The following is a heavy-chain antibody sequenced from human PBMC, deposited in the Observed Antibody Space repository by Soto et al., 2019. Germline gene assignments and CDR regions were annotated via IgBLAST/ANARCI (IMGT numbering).Heavy chain of an antibody. CDR2: INHSGTT. D-gene: IGHD3-3*01. V-gene: IGHV4-34*01. CDR1: GGSFSGYY. Sequence: SETLSLTCAVYGGSFSGYYWSWIRQPPGKGLECIVEINHSGTTNYNPSLKSRVTISADTSKNQFSLKVSSVTAADTAVYYCARGGNYDFWSGRNYYYYYMDVWGKGITVTVSS. J-gene: IGHJ6*03. CDR3: ARGGNYDFWSGRNYYYYYMDV.